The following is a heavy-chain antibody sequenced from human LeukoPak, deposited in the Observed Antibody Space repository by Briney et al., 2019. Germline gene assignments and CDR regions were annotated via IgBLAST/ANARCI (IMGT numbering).Heavy chain of an antibody. CDR3: ARRKPGYYYESSGYGDAFNI. Sequence: GESLKISCKGSGYSFTSYWIGWVRQMPGKGLEWMGIINPGDSDTRYSPSFQGQVTISADKSISTAYLQWSSLKASDTAMYYCARRKPGYYYESSGYGDAFNIWGQGTMVTVSS. J-gene: IGHJ3*02. CDR2: INPGDSDT. V-gene: IGHV5-51*01. CDR1: GYSFTSYW. D-gene: IGHD3-22*01.